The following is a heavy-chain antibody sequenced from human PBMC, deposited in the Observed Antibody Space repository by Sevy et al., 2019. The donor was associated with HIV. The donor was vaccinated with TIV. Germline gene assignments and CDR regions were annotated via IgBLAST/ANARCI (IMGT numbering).Heavy chain of an antibody. CDR1: GFTFGDYA. CDR2: IRRNSHEPYGGTT. Sequence: GGSLKLSCTSSGFTFGDYAMSWFRQAPGKGLEWVAFIRRNSHEPYGGTTEYAASVKGRFTISRDDSKSIAYLQMNSLKTEDTAVYYCTRALATADTPEYYFDYWGQGILVTVSS. J-gene: IGHJ4*02. CDR3: TRALATADTPEYYFDY. D-gene: IGHD5-12*01. V-gene: IGHV3-49*03.